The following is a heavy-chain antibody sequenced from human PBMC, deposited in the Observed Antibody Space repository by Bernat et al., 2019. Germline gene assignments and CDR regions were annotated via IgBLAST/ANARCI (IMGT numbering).Heavy chain of an antibody. J-gene: IGHJ4*02. CDR1: GFSFNTNW. Sequence: EVQRAEERGEGGQPGGSLRLSWGDAGFSFNTNWMSWVRQAPGKGLEWVANINQDGSETYYVDSVRGRFAISRDNAKNSLYLQMNSLRAEDTAVYYCARSYASGSYIDYWGQGTLVTVSS. V-gene: IGHV3-7*01. CDR3: ARSYASGSYIDY. D-gene: IGHD3-16*01. CDR2: INQDGSET.